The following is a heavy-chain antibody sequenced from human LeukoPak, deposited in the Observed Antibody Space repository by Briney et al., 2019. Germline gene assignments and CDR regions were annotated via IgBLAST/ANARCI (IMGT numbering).Heavy chain of an antibody. D-gene: IGHD2-21*02. CDR2: IYSGGST. J-gene: IGHJ6*02. Sequence: PGGSLRLSCAASGFTVSSNYMSWVRQAPGKGLEWVSVIYSGGSTYYADSVRGRFTISRDNSKNTLYLQMNRLRAADTAVYYCARDPGDHYYYGMDVWGQGTTVTVSS. CDR1: GFTVSSNY. CDR3: ARDPGDHYYYGMDV. V-gene: IGHV3-66*01.